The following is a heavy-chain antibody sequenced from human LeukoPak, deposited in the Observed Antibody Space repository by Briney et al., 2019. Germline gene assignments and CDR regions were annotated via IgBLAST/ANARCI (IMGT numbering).Heavy chain of an antibody. CDR2: ITHTGGDT. J-gene: IGHJ4*02. CDR1: GFPFGNYA. D-gene: IGHD3-10*01. CDR3: SKGSSGSRPYCCDY. V-gene: IGHV3-23*01. Sequence: GGSLTLSCAASGFPFGNYAMRWVRQAPGKILAWVSAITHTGGDTYSADSVKGRFIISIDNSKNTLYLQMNSLRAEDTVVYYCSKGSSGSRPYCCDYWGQGTLVSVSS.